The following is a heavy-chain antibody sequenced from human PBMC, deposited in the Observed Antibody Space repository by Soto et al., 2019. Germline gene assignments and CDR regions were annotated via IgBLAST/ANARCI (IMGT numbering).Heavy chain of an antibody. V-gene: IGHV3-23*01. CDR3: AKDRQPDGIWTFDS. Sequence: GGSLRLSCAASGFAFSDYTMAWVRQAPGKGLEWVSEIYNSGGTVYADSVKGRFTISRDNSKNTLYLQINSLRVEDKALYYCAKDRQPDGIWTFDSWGQGTRVTV. CDR2: IYNSGGT. J-gene: IGHJ4*02. CDR1: GFAFSDYT. D-gene: IGHD3-9*01.